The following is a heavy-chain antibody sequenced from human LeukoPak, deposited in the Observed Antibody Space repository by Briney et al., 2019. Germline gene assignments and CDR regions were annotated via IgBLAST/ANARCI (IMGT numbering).Heavy chain of an antibody. D-gene: IGHD3-10*01. J-gene: IGHJ4*02. CDR1: GGTISSSSYY. CDR3: ARVVFRRGSYFDY. Sequence: SETLSLTCTVTGGTISSSSYYWGWIRQPPGKGLEWIGSIYYSRSTYYNLSLKSRVTISVDTSKNQFSLKLSSVTAVDTAVYYCARVVFRRGSYFDYWGQGTLVTVSS. V-gene: IGHV4-39*07. CDR2: IYYSRST.